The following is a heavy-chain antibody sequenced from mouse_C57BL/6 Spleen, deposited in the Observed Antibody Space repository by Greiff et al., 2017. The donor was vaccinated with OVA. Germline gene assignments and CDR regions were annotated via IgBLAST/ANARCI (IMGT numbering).Heavy chain of an antibody. CDR2: IYPGDGDT. V-gene: IGHV1-82*01. Sequence: VQLQQSGPELVKPGASVKISCKASGYAFSSSWMNWVKQRPGKGLEWLGRIYPGDGDTNYNGKFKGKATLTAAKSSSTAYMQLSSLTSEDSAVYFCARRDYGDYWGQGTTLTVSS. J-gene: IGHJ2*01. CDR3: ARRDYGDY. CDR1: GYAFSSSW.